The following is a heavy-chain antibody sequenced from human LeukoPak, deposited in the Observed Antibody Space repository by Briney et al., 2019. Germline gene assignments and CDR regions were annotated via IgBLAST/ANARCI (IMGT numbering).Heavy chain of an antibody. CDR2: INPNSGGT. V-gene: IGHV1-2*02. CDR1: GYTFTGYY. D-gene: IGHD3-22*01. CDR3: ARDRNLYYDSSGFDY. Sequence: GASVKVSCKASGYTFTGYYMHWVRQAPGQGLEWMGWINPNSGGTNYAQKFQGRVTMTRDTSISTAYMELSRLRSDDTAVYYCARDRNLYYDSSGFDYWGQGTLVTVSS. J-gene: IGHJ4*02.